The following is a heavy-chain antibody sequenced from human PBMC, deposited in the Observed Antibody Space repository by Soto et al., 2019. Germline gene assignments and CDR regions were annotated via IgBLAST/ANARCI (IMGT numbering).Heavy chain of an antibody. CDR3: ARVESDSLRDGGCWFDP. CDR2: IYYSGST. CDR1: GGSISSGDYY. D-gene: IGHD3-16*01. V-gene: IGHV4-30-4*01. J-gene: IGHJ5*02. Sequence: PSETLSLTCTVSGGSISSGDYYWSWIRQPPGKGLEWIGYIYYSGSTYYNPSLKSRVTISVDTSKNQFSLKLSSVTAADTAVYYCARVESDSLRDGGCWFDPWGQGTLVTVSS.